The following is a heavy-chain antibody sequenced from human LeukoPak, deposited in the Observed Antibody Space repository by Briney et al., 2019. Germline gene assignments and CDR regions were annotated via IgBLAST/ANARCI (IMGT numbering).Heavy chain of an antibody. Sequence: SETLSLTCTVSGDSISSYYWSWIRQPPGKGLEWIGYIYYSGSTNYNPSLKSRVTISLDTSKNQFSLKLTSVTAADTAVYYCARALRIEAVGTVWFDPWGQGTLVTVSS. CDR2: IYYSGST. CDR3: ARALRIEAVGTVWFDP. V-gene: IGHV4-59*01. J-gene: IGHJ5*02. CDR1: GDSISSYY. D-gene: IGHD6-13*01.